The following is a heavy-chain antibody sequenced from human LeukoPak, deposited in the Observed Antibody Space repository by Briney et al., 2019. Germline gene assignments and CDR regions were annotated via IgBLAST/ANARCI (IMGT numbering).Heavy chain of an antibody. V-gene: IGHV4-4*07. D-gene: IGHD3-10*01. CDR1: GGSISSYY. Sequence: SETLSLTCTVSGGSISSYYWSWIRQPAGKGLEWIGRIYTSGSTNYTPSLKSRVTMSLDTSKNQFSLQLTSVTAADTAVYYCARTPPWFGELLSDSLDYWGQGTLVTVSS. CDR3: ARTPPWFGELLSDSLDY. CDR2: IYTSGST. J-gene: IGHJ4*02.